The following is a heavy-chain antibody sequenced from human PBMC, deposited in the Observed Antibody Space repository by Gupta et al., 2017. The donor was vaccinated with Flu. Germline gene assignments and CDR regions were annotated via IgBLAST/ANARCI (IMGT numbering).Heavy chain of an antibody. CDR3: ARLGYTSSWVDS. V-gene: IGHV4-39*01. J-gene: IGHJ4*02. CDR2: IYYSGST. D-gene: IGHD6-13*01. Sequence: SYYWGWIRQPAGKGLDWIGSIYYSGSTYYNPSLKSRVTISVDGSKNQISLKLTSVTAADTAVYYCARLGYTSSWVDSWGQGTLVTVSS. CDR1: SYY.